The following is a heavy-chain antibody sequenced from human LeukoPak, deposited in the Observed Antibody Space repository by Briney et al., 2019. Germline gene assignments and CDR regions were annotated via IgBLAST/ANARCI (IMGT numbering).Heavy chain of an antibody. V-gene: IGHV1-46*01. D-gene: IGHD5-12*01. CDR1: GYTFTSYY. J-gene: IGHJ6*03. Sequence: ASVKVSCKASGYTFTSYYMHWVRQAPGQGLEWMGIINPSGGSTSYAQKFQGRVTMTRNTSISTAYMELSSLRSEDTAVYYCARGFSGYEWGYYYYYLDVWGKGTTVTISS. CDR3: ARGFSGYEWGYYYYYLDV. CDR2: INPSGGST.